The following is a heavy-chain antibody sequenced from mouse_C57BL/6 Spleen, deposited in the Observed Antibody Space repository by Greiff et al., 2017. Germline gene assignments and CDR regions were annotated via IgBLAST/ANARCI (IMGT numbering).Heavy chain of an antibody. CDR2: IYPGDGDT. D-gene: IGHD1-1*01. V-gene: IGHV1-82*01. CDR3: ARWGLDYGSSYDY. CDR1: GYAFSSSW. Sequence: VQLQQSGPELVKPGASVKISCKASGYAFSSSWMHWVKQRPGKGLEWIGRIYPGDGDTNYNGKFKGKATLTADKSSSTAYMQLSSLTSEDSAVYFCARWGLDYGSSYDYWGQGTTLTVSS. J-gene: IGHJ2*01.